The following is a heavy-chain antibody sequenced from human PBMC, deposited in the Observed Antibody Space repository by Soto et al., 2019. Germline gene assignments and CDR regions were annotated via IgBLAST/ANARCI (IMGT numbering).Heavy chain of an antibody. V-gene: IGHV3-23*01. CDR2: ISGSGGST. CDR1: GFTFSSNA. Sequence: EVQLLESGGGLVQPGGSLRLSCAASGFTFSSNAMSWVRQAPGKGLEWVPAISGSGGSTYYADSVKGRFTISRDNSKNTLYLQMNSLRAEDTAVYYCAKDFGPYGDYPDAFDIWGQGTMVTVSS. J-gene: IGHJ3*02. D-gene: IGHD4-17*01. CDR3: AKDFGPYGDYPDAFDI.